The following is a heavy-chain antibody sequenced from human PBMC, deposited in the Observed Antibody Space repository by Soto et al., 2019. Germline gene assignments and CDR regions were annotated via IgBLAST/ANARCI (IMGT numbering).Heavy chain of an antibody. CDR2: IIPILGIA. Sequence: QVQLVQSGAEVKKPGSSVKVSCKASGGTFSSYTISWVRQAPGQGLEWMGRIIPILGIANYAQKFQGRVTITADKSTSTAYMELSSLRSEDTAVYYCVRDGYNYGWFDPWGQGTLVTVSS. CDR1: GGTFSSYT. CDR3: VRDGYNYGWFDP. J-gene: IGHJ5*02. D-gene: IGHD5-12*01. V-gene: IGHV1-69*08.